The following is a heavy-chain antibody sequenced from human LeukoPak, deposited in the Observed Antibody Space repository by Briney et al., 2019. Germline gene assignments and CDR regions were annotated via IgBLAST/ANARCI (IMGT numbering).Heavy chain of an antibody. D-gene: IGHD2-2*01. CDR1: GYTFTSYY. Sequence: GASVKVSCKASGYTFTSYYMHWVRQAPGQGLEWMGWISAYNGNTNYAQKLQGRVTMTTDTSTSTAYMELRSLRSDDTAVYYCARVSSRWYYYYGMDVWGQGTTVTVSS. CDR2: ISAYNGNT. CDR3: ARVSSRWYYYYGMDV. V-gene: IGHV1-18*04. J-gene: IGHJ6*02.